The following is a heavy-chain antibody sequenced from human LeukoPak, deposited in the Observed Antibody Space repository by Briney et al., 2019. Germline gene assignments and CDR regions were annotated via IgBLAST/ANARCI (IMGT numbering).Heavy chain of an antibody. V-gene: IGHV1-2*02. J-gene: IGHJ5*02. D-gene: IGHD6-13*01. CDR1: GYTFTVYY. CDR2: INPNSGGT. CDR3: ARDLPRSSCNWFDP. Sequence: GASVTVSCKASGYTFTVYYMHWVRQAPGQGLEWMGWINPNSGGTNYAQKFQGRVTMTRDTSISTAYMELSRLRSDDTAVYYCARDLPRSSCNWFDPWGQGTLVTVSS.